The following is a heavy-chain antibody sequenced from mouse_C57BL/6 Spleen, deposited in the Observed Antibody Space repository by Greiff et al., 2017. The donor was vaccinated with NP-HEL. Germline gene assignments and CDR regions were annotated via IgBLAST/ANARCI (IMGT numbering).Heavy chain of an antibody. CDR3: SRKGSSHDY. CDR2: IDPEDGYT. J-gene: IGHJ2*01. V-gene: IGHV14-2*01. D-gene: IGHD1-1*01. CDR1: GFNIKDYY. Sequence: VQLQQSGAELVKPGASVKLSCTASGFNIKDYYMHWVKQRTEQGLEWIGRIDPEDGYTKYAPKFQGKATITADTSSNTAYLQLRSLASDDSAVYYCSRKGSSHDYWGQGTTLTVSS.